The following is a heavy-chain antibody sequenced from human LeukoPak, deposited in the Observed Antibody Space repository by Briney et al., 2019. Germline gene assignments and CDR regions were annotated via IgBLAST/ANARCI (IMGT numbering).Heavy chain of an antibody. Sequence: SETLSLTCTVSGGSISTFYWSWLRQPPGKGLEWIGYVFQTGHSNYNPSLKGRVTISVDTSKNQLSLKLYSVTVADTAIYYCARHPFSDGFDSWGQGTMVTVSS. J-gene: IGHJ3*01. CDR2: VFQTGHS. CDR3: ARHPFSDGFDS. CDR1: GGSISTFY. V-gene: IGHV4-59*08.